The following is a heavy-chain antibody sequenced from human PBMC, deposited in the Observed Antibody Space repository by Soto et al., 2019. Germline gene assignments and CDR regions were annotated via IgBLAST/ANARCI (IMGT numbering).Heavy chain of an antibody. Sequence: EVQLLESGGGLVQPGGSLRLSCAASGFTFSNYAMSWVRQAPGKGLEWVSGISGGGGRPYYADSVKGRFSISIDNSKNTLYLQMNSLRAEDTAVYYCVHNCGVDCHSVFFYWGQGTLVIVSS. V-gene: IGHV3-23*01. CDR3: VHNCGVDCHSVFFY. D-gene: IGHD2-21*02. J-gene: IGHJ4*02. CDR2: ISGGGGRP. CDR1: GFTFSNYA.